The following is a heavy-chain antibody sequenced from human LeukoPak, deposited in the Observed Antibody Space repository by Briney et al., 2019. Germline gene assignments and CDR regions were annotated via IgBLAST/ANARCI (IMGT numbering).Heavy chain of an antibody. J-gene: IGHJ5*02. V-gene: IGHV4-59*01. CDR2: IYYSGST. CDR3: ARGGYYGSGNDFRFDP. D-gene: IGHD3-10*01. CDR1: GGSISSYY. Sequence: SETLSLTCTVSGGSISSYYWCWIRQPPGKGLEWIGYIYYSGSTNYKPSLKSRVTISVDTSKNQFSLKLSSVTAADTAVYYCARGGYYGSGNDFRFDPWGQGALVTVST.